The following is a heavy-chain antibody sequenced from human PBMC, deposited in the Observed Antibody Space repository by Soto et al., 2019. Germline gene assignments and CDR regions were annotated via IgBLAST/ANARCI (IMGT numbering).Heavy chain of an antibody. CDR2: IGPASGDT. CDR1: GYPVTGHY. J-gene: IGHJ4*02. Sequence: GSVKVFFKSAGYPVTGHYIHLVRQAPGQGPEWMGEIGPASGDTRYAQKFQVRVTMTRDTYITTVYMELNNLSPDDTAVYYCGRGRTGQLVVFYWGQGTTVTVSS. CDR3: GRGRTGQLVVFY. V-gene: IGHV1-2*02. D-gene: IGHD7-27*01.